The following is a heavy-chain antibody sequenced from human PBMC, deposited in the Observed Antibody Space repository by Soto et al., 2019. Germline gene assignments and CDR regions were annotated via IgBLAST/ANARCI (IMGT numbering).Heavy chain of an antibody. CDR3: VRGGCSYGFGWFGP. D-gene: IGHD5-18*01. Sequence: PSETLSLTCAVSGGSISNGGYSWSWIRQPPGKGLEWIGYIYHSGSTNYNPSLKSRVTMAVDRSKNQFSLKLTSVTAAATAVYYCVRGGCSYGFGWFGPWGQGTLVTVSS. CDR1: GGSISNGGYS. J-gene: IGHJ5*02. V-gene: IGHV4-30-2*01. CDR2: IYHSGST.